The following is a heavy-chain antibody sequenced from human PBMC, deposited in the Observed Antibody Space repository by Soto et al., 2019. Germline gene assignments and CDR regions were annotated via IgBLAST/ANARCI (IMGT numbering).Heavy chain of an antibody. CDR3: ARASVYYCPNSDCGFCFDH. J-gene: IGHJ4*02. V-gene: IGHV4-31*02. CDR1: GVSIDNGAFY. D-gene: IGHD2-8*01. Sequence: QVLLQESGPRLVKPSETLSLTCSVSGVSIDNGAFYWNWIRQFPGKGPELLSYIYHSGTTYYSPSLKSRISMSIDTSKNQFSLEMTSVTAADTAVYFCARASVYYCPNSDCGFCFDHWGRGALVAVSS. CDR2: IYHSGTT.